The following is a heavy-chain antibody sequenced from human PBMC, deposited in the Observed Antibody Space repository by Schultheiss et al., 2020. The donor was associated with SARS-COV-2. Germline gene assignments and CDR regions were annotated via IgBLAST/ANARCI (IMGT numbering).Heavy chain of an antibody. V-gene: IGHV3-64D*09. D-gene: IGHD5/OR15-5a*01. J-gene: IGHJ4*02. CDR2: ISSDGGNT. Sequence: GESLKISCAASGFTFSTYAMHWVRQAPGKGLEYVSAISSDGGNTYYADSVKGRFTISRDNSKNTLYLHMSTLRAEDTALYYCVKDWSDGVYDLRGRFDYWGQGALVTVSS. CDR3: VKDWSDGVYDLRGRFDY. CDR1: GFTFSTYA.